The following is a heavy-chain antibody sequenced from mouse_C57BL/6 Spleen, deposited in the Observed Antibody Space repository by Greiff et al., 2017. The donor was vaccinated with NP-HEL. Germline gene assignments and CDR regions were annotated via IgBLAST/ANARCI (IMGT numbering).Heavy chain of an antibody. CDR1: GFNIKDYY. CDR3: TWGYDGAWFAY. D-gene: IGHD2-2*01. CDR2: IDPEDGDT. Sequence: EVQLQESGAELVRPGASVKLSCTASGFNIKDYYMHWVKQRPEQGLEWTGRIDPEDGDTEYAPKFQGKATMTADTSSNTAYLQLSSLTSEDTAVYYCTWGYDGAWFAYWGQGTLVTVSA. V-gene: IGHV14-1*01. J-gene: IGHJ3*01.